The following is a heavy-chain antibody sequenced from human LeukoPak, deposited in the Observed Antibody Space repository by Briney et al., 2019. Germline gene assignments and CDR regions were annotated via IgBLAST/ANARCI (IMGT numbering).Heavy chain of an antibody. J-gene: IGHJ6*02. CDR3: ARVTVGRGYCSSTSCYQRRMDV. V-gene: IGHV4-39*01. Sequence: TSSETLSLTCTVSGGSIRSSYYYWGWIRQPPGKGLEWIGSIYDSGSTYYNPSLKSRVTISVDTSKNQFSLKLSSVTAADTAVYYCARVTVGRGYCSSTSCYQRRMDVWGQGTTVTVSS. D-gene: IGHD2-2*01. CDR2: IYDSGST. CDR1: GGSIRSSYYY.